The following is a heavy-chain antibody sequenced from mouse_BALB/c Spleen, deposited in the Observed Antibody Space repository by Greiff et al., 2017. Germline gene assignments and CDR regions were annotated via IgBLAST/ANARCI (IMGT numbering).Heavy chain of an antibody. CDR2: ILPGSGST. D-gene: IGHD3-3*01. V-gene: IGHV1-9*01. CDR1: GYTFSSYW. Sequence: VQGVESGAELMKPGASVKISCKATGYTFSSYWIEWVKQRPGHGLEWIGEILPGSGSTNYNEKFKDKATLNVDKSSNTAYMQLSSLTSEDSAVYYCAREDTDVWGAGTTVTVSS. CDR3: AREDTDV. J-gene: IGHJ1*01.